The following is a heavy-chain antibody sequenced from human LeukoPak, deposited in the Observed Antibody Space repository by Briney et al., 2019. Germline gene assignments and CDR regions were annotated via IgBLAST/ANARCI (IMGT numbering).Heavy chain of an antibody. D-gene: IGHD2-2*01. V-gene: IGHV4-39*01. J-gene: IGHJ5*02. CDR3: ARRKPDHCSSTSCYQARNWSDP. CDR2: IYYSGST. Sequence: PSETLSLTCTVSGGSISSSSYYWGWIRQPPGKGLEWLGSIYYSGSTYYNPSLKSRVTISVDTSKNQFSLKLSSVTAADTAVYYCARRKPDHCSSTSCYQARNWSDPWGQGTLVTVSS. CDR1: GGSISSSSYY.